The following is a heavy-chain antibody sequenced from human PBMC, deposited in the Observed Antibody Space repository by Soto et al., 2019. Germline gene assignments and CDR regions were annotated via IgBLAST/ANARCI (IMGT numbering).Heavy chain of an antibody. CDR1: GFTFSSYA. CDR2: ISGSGGST. Sequence: LRLSCAASGFTFSSYAMSWVRQAPGKGLEWVSAISGSGGSTYYADSVKGRFTISRDNSKNTLYLQMNSLRAEDTAVYYCAKVWGSSGYYLFDAFDIWGQGTMVTVSS. J-gene: IGHJ3*02. CDR3: AKVWGSSGYYLFDAFDI. V-gene: IGHV3-23*01. D-gene: IGHD3-22*01.